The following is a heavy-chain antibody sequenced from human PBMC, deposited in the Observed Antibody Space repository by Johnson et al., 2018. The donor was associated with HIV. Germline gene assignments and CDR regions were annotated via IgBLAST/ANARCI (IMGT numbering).Heavy chain of an antibody. V-gene: IGHV3-73*01. D-gene: IGHD6-13*01. CDR3: TSRYSSNWWGYAFDI. J-gene: IGHJ3*02. Sequence: VQLMESGGGLVQPGGSLKLSCAASGFTFSGSAMHWVRQASGKGLEWVGRIRSKANSYATAYAASVKGRFTISRDDSNNTAYLQMNSLKPEDSAVYYCTSRYSSNWWGYAFDIWGQGTVVTVSS. CDR1: GFTFSGSA. CDR2: IRSKANSYAT.